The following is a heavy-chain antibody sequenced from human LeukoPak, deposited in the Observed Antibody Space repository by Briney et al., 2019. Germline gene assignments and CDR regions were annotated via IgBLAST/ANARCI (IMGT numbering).Heavy chain of an antibody. CDR2: INHSGST. Sequence: PSETLSLTCAVYGDSFSGYYWSWIRQPPGKVLELIGQINHSGSTNYNPSLKSRVTISVDTSKNQFSLKLSSVTAADTAVYYCARGPGYDILTGTKPRYYGMDVWGKGTTVTVSS. D-gene: IGHD3-9*01. CDR1: GDSFSGYY. J-gene: IGHJ6*04. CDR3: ARGPGYDILTGTKPRYYGMDV. V-gene: IGHV4-34*01.